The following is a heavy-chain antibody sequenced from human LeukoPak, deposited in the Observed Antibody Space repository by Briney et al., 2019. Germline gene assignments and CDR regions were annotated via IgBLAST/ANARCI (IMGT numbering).Heavy chain of an antibody. D-gene: IGHD3-9*01. Sequence: PGGSLRLSCAASGFTFSSYSMNWVPQAPGKGLEWVSSISSSSSYIYYADSVKGRFTISRDNAKNSLYLQMNSLRAEDTAVYYCASGGGGISIFNWGQGTMVTVSS. V-gene: IGHV3-21*01. CDR2: ISSSSSYI. J-gene: IGHJ3*01. CDR1: GFTFSSYS. CDR3: ASGGGGISIFN.